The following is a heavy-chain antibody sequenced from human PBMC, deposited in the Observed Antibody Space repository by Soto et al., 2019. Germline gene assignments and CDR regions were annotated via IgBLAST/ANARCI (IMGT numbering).Heavy chain of an antibody. V-gene: IGHV4-59*01. J-gene: IGHJ5*02. Sequence: SETLSLTCTVSGGSISSYYWSWIRQPPGKGLEWIGYIYYSGSTNYNPSLKSRVTISVDTSKNQFSLKLSSVTAADTAVYYCARAGHTYYDFWSGYYWNWFDPWGQGTLVTVPS. CDR1: GGSISSYY. CDR2: IYYSGST. D-gene: IGHD3-3*01. CDR3: ARAGHTYYDFWSGYYWNWFDP.